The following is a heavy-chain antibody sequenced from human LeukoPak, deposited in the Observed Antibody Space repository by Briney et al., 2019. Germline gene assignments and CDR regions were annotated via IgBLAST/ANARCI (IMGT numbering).Heavy chain of an antibody. D-gene: IGHD2-2*01. CDR3: ARGQEPDCSSTSCPNWFDP. CDR1: GGSFSGYY. CDR2: INHSGST. J-gene: IGHJ5*02. V-gene: IGHV4-34*01. Sequence: PSETLSLTCAVYGGSFSGYYWSWIRQPPGKGLEWIGEINHSGSTNYNPSLKSRVTISVDTSKNQFCLKLSSVTAADTAVYYCARGQEPDCSSTSCPNWFDPWGQGTLVTVSS.